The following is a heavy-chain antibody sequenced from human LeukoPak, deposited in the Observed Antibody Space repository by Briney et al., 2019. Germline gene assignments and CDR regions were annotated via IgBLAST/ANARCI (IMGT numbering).Heavy chain of an antibody. CDR2: IYHSGST. J-gene: IGHJ4*02. CDR1: GYSIGSGYY. D-gene: IGHD1-7*01. CDR3: ASTGTTALFDY. Sequence: SETLSLTCAVSGYSIGSGYYWGWIRQPPGKGLEWIGSIYHSGSTYYNPPLKSRVTISVDTSKNQFSLKLSSVTAADTAVYYCASTGTTALFDYWGQGTLVTASS. V-gene: IGHV4-38-2*01.